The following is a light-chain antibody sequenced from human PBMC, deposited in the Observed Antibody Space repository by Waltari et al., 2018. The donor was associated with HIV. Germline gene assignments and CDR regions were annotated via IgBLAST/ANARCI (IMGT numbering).Light chain of an antibody. Sequence: QFALTQPAFVSGSPGPSNTHSFPGTRRGVGGYNLVSWYQQNPEKAPKLLIYEVSKRPSGVSNRFSGSKSGNTASLTISGLQAEDEAVYYCCSYAGSSTLIVGGGTKLTVL. CDR1: RRGVGGYNL. V-gene: IGLV2-23*02. CDR2: EVS. CDR3: CSYAGSSTLI. J-gene: IGLJ2*01.